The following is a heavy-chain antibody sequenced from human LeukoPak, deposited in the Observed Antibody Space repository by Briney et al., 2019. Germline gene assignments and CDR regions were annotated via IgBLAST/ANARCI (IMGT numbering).Heavy chain of an antibody. J-gene: IGHJ4*02. Sequence: QPGGSLRLSCAASGFTFSTYGMHWVRPAPGKGLGVVAFTRFDGSNKYYANSVKGRFTISRDNAKNSLYLQMNSLRAEDTAIYYCARPSVTRYRAYDTYFFDYWGQGTLVTVSS. V-gene: IGHV3-30*02. CDR1: GFTFSTYG. CDR2: TRFDGSNK. D-gene: IGHD5-12*01. CDR3: ARPSVTRYRAYDTYFFDY.